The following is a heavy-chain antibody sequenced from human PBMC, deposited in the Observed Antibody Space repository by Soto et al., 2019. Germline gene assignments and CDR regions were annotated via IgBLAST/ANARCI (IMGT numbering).Heavy chain of an antibody. CDR3: ARGPLWIYYYYLDV. J-gene: IGHJ6*03. D-gene: IGHD1-1*01. CDR1: GFTFDDYA. CDR2: ISWNGNSI. Sequence: EVQLVESGGGLVQPGRSLRVSCAASGFTFDDYAMHWVRQAPGKGLEWVSGISWNGNSIGYADSVRGRFTISRDNAKNSLYLQMNSLRVEDTALYYCARGPLWIYYYYLDVWGKGTTVTVSS. V-gene: IGHV3-9*01.